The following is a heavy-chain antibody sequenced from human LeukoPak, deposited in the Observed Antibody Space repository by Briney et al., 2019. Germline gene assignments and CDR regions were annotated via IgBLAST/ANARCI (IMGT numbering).Heavy chain of an antibody. CDR3: ARGFAATDDLDY. CDR2: INDSGST. V-gene: IGHV4-34*01. Sequence: SETLSLTCAVYGGSFSGYYWSWIRQPPGKGLEWIGEINDSGSTNYNPSLKSRVTISVDTSKNQFSLKLSSVTAADTAVYYCARGFAATDDLDYWGQGTLVTVSS. CDR1: GGSFSGYY. D-gene: IGHD2-15*01. J-gene: IGHJ4*02.